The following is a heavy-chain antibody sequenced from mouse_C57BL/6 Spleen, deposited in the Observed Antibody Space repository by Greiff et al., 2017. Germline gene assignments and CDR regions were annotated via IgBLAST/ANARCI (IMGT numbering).Heavy chain of an antibody. CDR3: ARGIHYYGSSLDV. CDR2: ISYDGSN. V-gene: IGHV3-6*01. D-gene: IGHD1-1*01. CDR1: GYSITSGYY. J-gene: IGHJ1*03. Sequence: VQLKESGPGLVKPSQSLSLTCSVTGYSITSGYYWNWIRQFPGNKLEWMGYISYDGSNNYNPSLKNRIPITRDTSKNQLFLKLHSVTTEDTATYYCARGIHYYGSSLDVWGTGTTVTVSS.